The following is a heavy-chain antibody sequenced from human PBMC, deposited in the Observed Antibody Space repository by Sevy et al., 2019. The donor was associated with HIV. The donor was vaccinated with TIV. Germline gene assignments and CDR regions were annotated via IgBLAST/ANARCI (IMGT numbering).Heavy chain of an antibody. V-gene: IGHV3-53*01. CDR3: ARGGLDSNWFRSLDY. J-gene: IGHJ4*02. CDR1: GLTVSSNY. CDR2: IYNGGAT. Sequence: GGSLRLSCAVSGLTVSSNYMSWVRQAPGKGLEWVSLIYNGGATYYADSVNGRFTISGDDSKNTLYLQMDSLRAEDTPVYYCARGGLDSNWFRSLDYWGRGTLVTVSS. D-gene: IGHD6-13*01.